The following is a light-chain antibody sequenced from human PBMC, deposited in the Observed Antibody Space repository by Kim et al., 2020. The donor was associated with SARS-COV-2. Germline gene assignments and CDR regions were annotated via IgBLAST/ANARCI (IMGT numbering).Light chain of an antibody. Sequence: QSALTQPASVSGSPGQSITISCTGTSSDVGAYNYVSWYQQHPGRAPKLMIYDVSNRPSGVSNRFSGSKSGNTASLTISGLQAEDEADYYCSSYTSSRTHYVFGTGTKVTVL. CDR3: SSYTSSRTHYV. CDR1: SSDVGAYNY. V-gene: IGLV2-14*03. J-gene: IGLJ1*01. CDR2: DVS.